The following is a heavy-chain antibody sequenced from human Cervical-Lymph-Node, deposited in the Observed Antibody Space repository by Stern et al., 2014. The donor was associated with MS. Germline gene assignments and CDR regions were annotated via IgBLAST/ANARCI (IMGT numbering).Heavy chain of an antibody. CDR3: ARMAYSNIYYAGLDI. J-gene: IGHJ3*02. CDR2: IDPDRGGT. CDR1: GYIFTAYY. V-gene: IGHV1-2*02. D-gene: IGHD6-13*01. Sequence: QVQLVQSGAEVKKPGASGKVSCTAAGYIFTAYYIHWLRQAPGQGLVWLGWIDPDRGGTNYAQKFQGRVTMTRDTSISTAYMELTSPTSDDTAVYYCARMAYSNIYYAGLDIWGQGTMVTVSS.